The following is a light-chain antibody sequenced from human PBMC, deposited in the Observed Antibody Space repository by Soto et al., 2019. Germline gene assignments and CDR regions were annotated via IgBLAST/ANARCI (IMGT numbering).Light chain of an antibody. V-gene: IGLV7-46*01. CDR3: LIFYRNIVV. Sequence: QAVVTQEPSLTVSPGGTVTVTCGSSTGTVTSGHFPYWFQQKPGQAPRKLIYDTNNKYSWTPARFSGSLHGGKAALTLSGARPEDEADYYCLIFYRNIVVFGGGTQVTVL. CDR1: TGTVTSGHF. CDR2: DTN. J-gene: IGLJ2*01.